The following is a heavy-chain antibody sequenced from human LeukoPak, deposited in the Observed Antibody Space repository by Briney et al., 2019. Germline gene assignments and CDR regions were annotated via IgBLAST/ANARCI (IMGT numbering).Heavy chain of an antibody. CDR3: AKGLGSITMIVMVINYLDY. V-gene: IGHV3-23*01. CDR2: ISGSGGST. Sequence: QPGGSLRLSCAASGFTFSSYAMSWVRQAPGKGLEWVSAISGSGGSTYYADSVKGRFTISRDNSKNTLYLQMNSLRAEDTAVYYCAKGLGSITMIVMVINYLDYWGQGTLVTVSS. J-gene: IGHJ4*02. CDR1: GFTFSSYA. D-gene: IGHD3-22*01.